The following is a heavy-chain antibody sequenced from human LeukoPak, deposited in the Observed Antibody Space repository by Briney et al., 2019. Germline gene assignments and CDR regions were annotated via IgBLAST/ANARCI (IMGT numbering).Heavy chain of an antibody. J-gene: IGHJ6*02. Sequence: QVQLVESGGGVVQPGRSLRLSCAASGFTFRSYVMHWVRQAPGKGLEWVAAISYEDGSNKYYADSVKGRFTISRDNSKNTLYLQMNSLRAEDTAVYYCARVSCTGNNCKPYSYYDMDVWGQGTTVTVSS. D-gene: IGHD2-8*02. CDR2: ISYEDGSNK. CDR3: ARVSCTGNNCKPYSYYDMDV. CDR1: GFTFRSYV. V-gene: IGHV3-30-3*01.